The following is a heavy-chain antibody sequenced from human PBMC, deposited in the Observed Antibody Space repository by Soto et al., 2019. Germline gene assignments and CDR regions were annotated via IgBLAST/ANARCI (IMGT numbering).Heavy chain of an antibody. V-gene: IGHV3-33*01. Sequence: QVQLVESGGGVVQPGRSLRLSCAASGFSFSSYGMHWVRQAPGKGLEWVAVTWYDGSKKYYADSVKGRLTISRDNSKNTLYLQMKSLRAEDTAVYYCARDLMKYGTRISCYGHGMAVDGWGKGTTVTVSS. CDR1: GFSFSSYG. J-gene: IGHJ6*04. D-gene: IGHD2-8*01. CDR2: TWYDGSKK. CDR3: ARDLMKYGTRISCYGHGMAVDG.